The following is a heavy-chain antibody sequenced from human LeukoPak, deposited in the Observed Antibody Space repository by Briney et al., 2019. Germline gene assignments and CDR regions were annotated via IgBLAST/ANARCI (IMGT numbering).Heavy chain of an antibody. Sequence: GGSLRLSCAASGFTLSNYAMSWVRQAPGKGKQWVSTIPPTSETYYADSVKGRFTISRDTSTLYLQMNSLRAEDTALYYCAKKLTSCIGYGCSPANYFDYWGQGTLVTVSS. J-gene: IGHJ4*02. D-gene: IGHD3-22*01. CDR1: GFTLSNYA. CDR3: AKKLTSCIGYGCSPANYFDY. CDR2: IPPTSET. V-gene: IGHV3-23*01.